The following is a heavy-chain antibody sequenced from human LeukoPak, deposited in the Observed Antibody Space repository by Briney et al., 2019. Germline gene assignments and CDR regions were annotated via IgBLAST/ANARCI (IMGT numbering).Heavy chain of an antibody. CDR2: ISGSGVTT. V-gene: IGHV3-23*01. CDR1: GFTFSSFA. D-gene: IGHD1-26*01. J-gene: IGHJ1*01. Sequence: GGSLRLSCVASGFTFSSFAMAWVRQAPGKGLEWVSAISGSGVTTHYAGSVKGRFSISRDNSKNTLYLQMNSRRAEDTALYYCAKKVVVGATSPYSDFQDWGQGTLVTVSS. CDR3: AKKVVVGATSPYSDFQD.